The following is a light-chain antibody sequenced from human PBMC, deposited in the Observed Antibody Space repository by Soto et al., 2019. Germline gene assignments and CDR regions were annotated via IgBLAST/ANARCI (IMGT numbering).Light chain of an antibody. Sequence: QSALTQPASGSGSPGQSITISCTGTSSDIGAYNYVSWFQHHPGKAPKLIIHDVSNRPSGVSSRFSGSKSGNTASLTISGLQAEDEADYHCSSYTTTRQYVFGTGTKLTVL. V-gene: IGLV2-14*01. CDR2: DVS. J-gene: IGLJ1*01. CDR3: SSYTTTRQYV. CDR1: SSDIGAYNY.